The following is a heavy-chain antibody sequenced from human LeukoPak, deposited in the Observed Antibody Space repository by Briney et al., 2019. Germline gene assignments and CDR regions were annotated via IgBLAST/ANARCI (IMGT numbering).Heavy chain of an antibody. J-gene: IGHJ4*02. CDR2: IWYDGSNK. Sequence: GGSLRLSCAASGFTFSSYGMHWVRQAPGKGLEWVAVIWYDGSNKYYADSVKCRFTISRDNSKNTLYLQMNSLRAEDTAVYYCAKDSRIAVAGGAADFDYWGQGTLVTVSS. CDR1: GFTFSSYG. V-gene: IGHV3-33*06. CDR3: AKDSRIAVAGGAADFDY. D-gene: IGHD6-19*01.